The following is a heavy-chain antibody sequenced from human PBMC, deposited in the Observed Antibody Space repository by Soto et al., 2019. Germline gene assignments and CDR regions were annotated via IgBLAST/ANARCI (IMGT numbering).Heavy chain of an antibody. CDR3: TIPLRTVPY. D-gene: IGHD2-21*01. CDR2: IRSNTNSYAT. CDR1: GFTFSVSA. Sequence: GGSLRLSCAASGFTFSVSAINWVRQASGKGLGWVGHIRSNTNSYATQYAASVKRRFTISRDDSRNTAFLQMDSLRIEDTAVYYCTIPLRTVPYWGQGTLVTVSS. V-gene: IGHV3-73*01. J-gene: IGHJ4*02.